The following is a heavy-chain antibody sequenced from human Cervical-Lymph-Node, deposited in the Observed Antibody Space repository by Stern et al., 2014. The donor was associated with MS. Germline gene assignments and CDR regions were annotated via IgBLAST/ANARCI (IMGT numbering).Heavy chain of an antibody. Sequence: QVTLKESGPTLVKPTQTLTLTCNFSGFSLSTRGVGVGWLRQPPGKALQWLGILYWDDDRRYSPSLKNRLTITKDTSKNQVVLTLSNMNPVDTATYYCAHIAVGESFDWDHHFDTWGQGTLVTVSS. D-gene: IGHD3-9*01. CDR1: GFSLSTRGVG. V-gene: IGHV2-5*02. J-gene: IGHJ4*02. CDR3: AHIAVGESFDWDHHFDT. CDR2: LYWDDDR.